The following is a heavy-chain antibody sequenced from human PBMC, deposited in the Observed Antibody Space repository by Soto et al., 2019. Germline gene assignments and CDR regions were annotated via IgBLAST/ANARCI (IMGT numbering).Heavy chain of an antibody. CDR1: ADTFTSYY. D-gene: IGHD2-8*02. CDR3: ARGMTPPGAPAWYYFDS. J-gene: IGHJ4*02. CDR2: INPNGGST. Sequence: ASVKVSCKAPADTFTSYYIHWVRQAPGHGLEWMGIINPNGGSTRFAQTFQGRITMTRDTSTSTVYMELRSLRSEDTALYYCARGMTPPGAPAWYYFDSWGQGTLVTVSS. V-gene: IGHV1-46*01.